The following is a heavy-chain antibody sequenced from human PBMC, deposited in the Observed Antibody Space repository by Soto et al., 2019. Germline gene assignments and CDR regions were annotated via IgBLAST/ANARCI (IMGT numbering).Heavy chain of an antibody. CDR2: IIPVFDKA. CDR1: GGSFGSSA. J-gene: IGHJ3*01. Sequence: QVQLVQSGADVKKPGSSVKVSCKTSGGSFGSSAISWVRQAPAQGLEWMGEIIPVFDKANYAQNFQGRLTITADELTGTVFMELSSLRSEDTAVYFCARLRRDWGDAFDLWDLGTVVTVSS. CDR3: ARLRRDWGDAFDL. D-gene: IGHD3-16*01. V-gene: IGHV1-69*01.